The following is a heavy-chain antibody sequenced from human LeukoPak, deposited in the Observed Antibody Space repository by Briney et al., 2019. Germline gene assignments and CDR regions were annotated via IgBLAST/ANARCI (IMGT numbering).Heavy chain of an antibody. V-gene: IGHV3-7*01. CDR2: INKDGSQK. J-gene: IGHJ1*01. Sequence: PGGALRLSCAASGFSFISHWMSWVPRPPGKGLVWVAEINKDGSQKAHVDSVKGRFTISRDNAEKSLYLQMNNLRAEDTALYYCVRAPSQDSGCRAYFQDWGEGSLVAVSS. D-gene: IGHD6-25*01. CDR3: VRAPSQDSGCRAYFQD. CDR1: GFSFISHW.